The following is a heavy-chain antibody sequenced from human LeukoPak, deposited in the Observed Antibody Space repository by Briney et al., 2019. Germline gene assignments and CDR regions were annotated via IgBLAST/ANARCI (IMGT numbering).Heavy chain of an antibody. V-gene: IGHV3-53*01. D-gene: IGHD6-19*01. J-gene: IGHJ4*02. CDR1: GFTFITND. CDR2: LYSDGNT. Sequence: GGSLRLYCAASGFTFITNDMSWLRQAPGKGLEWVSVLYSDGNTKYADSVQGRFTISRDNSKNTLYLEMNSLSPDDTAVYYWARGVEALAANTLAYWGQGTLVTVSS. CDR3: ARGVEALAANTLAY.